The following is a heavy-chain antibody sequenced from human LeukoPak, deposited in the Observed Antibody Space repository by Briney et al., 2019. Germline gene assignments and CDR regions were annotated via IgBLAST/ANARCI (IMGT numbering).Heavy chain of an antibody. CDR1: GGSFSGYY. CDR2: INHSGST. J-gene: IGHJ5*02. V-gene: IGHV4-34*01. D-gene: IGHD3-3*01. CDR3: ARAAQIFGVVRPRRYNWFDP. Sequence: SETLSLTCAVYGGSFSGYYWSWIRQPPGKGLEWIGEINHSGSTNYNPSLKSRATISVDTSKNQFSLKLSSVTAADTAVYYCARAAQIFGVVRPRRYNWFDPWGQGTLVTVSS.